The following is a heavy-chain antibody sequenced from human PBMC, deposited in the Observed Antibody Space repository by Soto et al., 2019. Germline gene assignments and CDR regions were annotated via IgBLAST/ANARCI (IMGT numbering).Heavy chain of an antibody. CDR3: AKDISLRGWVYLVVEY. Sequence: EVQLVESGGGWVQPGRSLRLSCAASGFTLDGYTMHWVRQAPGKGLEWVSGINYNSGSVGYADSVKGRFTISRDNAKNSLHLQMNSLRAEDTAVYYCAKDISLRGWVYLVVEYWGQGTLVTVSP. V-gene: IGHV3-9*01. CDR1: GFTLDGYT. CDR2: INYNSGSV. D-gene: IGHD6-13*01. J-gene: IGHJ4*02.